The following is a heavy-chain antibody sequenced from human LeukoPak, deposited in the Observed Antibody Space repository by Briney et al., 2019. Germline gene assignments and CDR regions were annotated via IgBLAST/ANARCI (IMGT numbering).Heavy chain of an antibody. J-gene: IGHJ4*02. CDR1: GFTVSSNY. CDR3: AKGGSSSWDYFDH. V-gene: IGHV3-53*01. D-gene: IGHD6-13*01. Sequence: GGSLTLSCAASGFTVSSNYMSWVRQAPGKGLEWVSVIYSGGSTYYADSVKGRFTISRDNSKNTLYLQMNSLRAEDTAVYYCAKGGSSSWDYFDHWGQGTLVTVSS. CDR2: IYSGGST.